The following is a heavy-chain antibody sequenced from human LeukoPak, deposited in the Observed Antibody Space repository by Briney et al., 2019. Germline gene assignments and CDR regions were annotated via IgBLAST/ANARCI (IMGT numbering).Heavy chain of an antibody. CDR1: GYTFTSYG. D-gene: IGHD3-3*01. Sequence: VASVTVSCTASGYTFTSYGISWVRQAPGQGLEWMGWISAYNGNTNYAQRLQGRVTMTTDTSTSTAYMELSSLRSEDTAVYYCARDRYYDFWSGYYIVYYYYGMDVWGQGTTVTVSS. CDR3: ARDRYYDFWSGYYIVYYYYGMDV. J-gene: IGHJ6*02. CDR2: ISAYNGNT. V-gene: IGHV1-18*01.